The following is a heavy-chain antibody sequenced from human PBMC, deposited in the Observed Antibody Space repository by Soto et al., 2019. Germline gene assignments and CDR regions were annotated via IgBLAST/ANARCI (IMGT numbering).Heavy chain of an antibody. CDR1: GLTVNDRKY. CDR3: ARPMRAAAAAEIDAFDI. D-gene: IGHD6-13*01. Sequence: LRLSCAVSGLTVNDRKYITWVRQAPGRGLEWVANIKQDGSEKYYVDSVKGRFTISRDNAKNSLYLQMNSLRAEDTAVYYCARPMRAAAAAEIDAFDIWGQGTMVTVSS. J-gene: IGHJ3*02. CDR2: IKQDGSEK. V-gene: IGHV3-7*01.